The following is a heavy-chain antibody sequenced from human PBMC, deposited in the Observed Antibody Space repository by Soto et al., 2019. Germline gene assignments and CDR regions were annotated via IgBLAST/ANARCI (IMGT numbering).Heavy chain of an antibody. Sequence: SETLSLTCTVSGGSINSGGYYWSWIRQHPGKGLEWIGYIYYSGGTYYNPSLKSRVTISVDTSKNQFSLKLSSVTAADTAVYYCAREVGGDFYRSACPDYCYGLDVWSQRTTVTVS. CDR2: IYYSGGT. D-gene: IGHD2-21*02. J-gene: IGHJ6*02. V-gene: IGHV4-31*03. CDR3: AREVGGDFYRSACPDYCYGLDV. CDR1: GGSINSGGYY.